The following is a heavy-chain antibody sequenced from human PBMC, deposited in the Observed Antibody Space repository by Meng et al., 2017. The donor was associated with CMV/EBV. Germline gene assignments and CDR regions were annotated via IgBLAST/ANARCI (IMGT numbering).Heavy chain of an antibody. D-gene: IGHD1-26*01. J-gene: IGHJ6*02. Sequence: GGSLRLSCAASGFTFSSYSMNWVRQAPGKGLEWVSSISSSSSYIYYADSVKGRFTISRDNAKNSLYLQMNSLRAEDTAVYYCARDDRSGSYYDYYYYSMDVWGQGTTVTVSS. CDR1: GFTFSSYS. V-gene: IGHV3-21*01. CDR2: ISSSSSYI. CDR3: ARDDRSGSYYDYYYYSMDV.